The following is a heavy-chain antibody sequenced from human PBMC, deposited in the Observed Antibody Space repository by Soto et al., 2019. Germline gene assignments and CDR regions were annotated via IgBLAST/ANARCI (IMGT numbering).Heavy chain of an antibody. J-gene: IGHJ6*02. Sequence: EVQLVESGGGLVKPGGSLRLSWVASGFTFGGYSINWVRQAPGKGLEWVSYISGPSIYIYYADSVKGRFTISRDNAKSAVYLQMNSLRAEDTAVYYCARGFRNGFNVWGQGTTVSVSS. V-gene: IGHV3-21*01. CDR1: GFTFGGYS. CDR3: ARGFRNGFNV. CDR2: ISGPSIYI. D-gene: IGHD2-8*01.